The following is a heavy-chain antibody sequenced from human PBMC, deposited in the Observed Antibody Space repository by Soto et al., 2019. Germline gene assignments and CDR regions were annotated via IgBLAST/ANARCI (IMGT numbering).Heavy chain of an antibody. J-gene: IGHJ6*03. CDR3: ARGKKQLGYYYYYVDV. D-gene: IGHD6-13*01. CDR2: IYYSGST. CDR1: GGSISRYY. V-gene: IGHV4-59*01. Sequence: KISETLALTCTVSGGSISRYYWSWIRQPPGKGLEWIGYIYYSGSTNYNPSLKSRVTISVDTSKNQFSLKLSSVTAADTAVYYCARGKKQLGYYYYYVDVWGKGTTVTVSS.